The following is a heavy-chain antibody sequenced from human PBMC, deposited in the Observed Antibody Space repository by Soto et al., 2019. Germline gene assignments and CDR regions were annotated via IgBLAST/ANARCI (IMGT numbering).Heavy chain of an antibody. V-gene: IGHV4-39*01. Sequence: SETLSLTCTVSGASISSTTKYWGWIRQPPGRGLEWIGTISSIGSTYYNPSLEGRVTISVDTSKNQFSLKVTSVTAADTGLYYCARKDDGENEFFFDYWGQGTLVTVSS. J-gene: IGHJ4*02. CDR1: GASISSTTKY. CDR2: ISSIGST. CDR3: ARKDDGENEFFFDY. D-gene: IGHD4-17*01.